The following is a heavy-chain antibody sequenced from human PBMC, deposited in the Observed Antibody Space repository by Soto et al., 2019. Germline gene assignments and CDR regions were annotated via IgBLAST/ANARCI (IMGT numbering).Heavy chain of an antibody. CDR1: GGSIRDYF. D-gene: IGHD4-17*01. CDR2: IYYSGRT. V-gene: IGHV4-59*01. J-gene: IGHJ4*02. CDR3: ARVGGDDFGESGSSDY. Sequence: TSETLSLTCTVSGGSIRDYFWTWIRQPPGKGLEWIGYIYYSGRTNYNPSLKSRVSISVDTPTTRFSLQLRSVTAADTAVYYCARVGGDDFGESGSSDYWGQGTLITVSS.